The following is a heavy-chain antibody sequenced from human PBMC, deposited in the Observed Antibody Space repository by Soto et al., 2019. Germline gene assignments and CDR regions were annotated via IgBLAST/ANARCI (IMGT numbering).Heavy chain of an antibody. CDR2: ISGSGGSP. CDR1: GFSFNIYT. J-gene: IGHJ4*01. CDR3: AKARCTGDTCFVPDY. Sequence: GWSLRLSCAASGFSFNIYTMAWFRQAPGKGLEWVSSISGSGGSPSYADSVQGRFIISRDNPRNTVSLQMNRLRAEDTATYYCAKARCTGDTCFVPDYWGHGRLVTVSS. D-gene: IGHD2-8*02. V-gene: IGHV3-23*01.